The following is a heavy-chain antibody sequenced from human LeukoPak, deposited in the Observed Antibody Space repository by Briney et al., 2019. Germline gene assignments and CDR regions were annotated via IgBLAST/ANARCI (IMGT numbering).Heavy chain of an antibody. D-gene: IGHD3-10*01. J-gene: IGHJ4*02. V-gene: IGHV4-34*01. CDR2: INHSGST. CDR1: GGSFSGYY. Sequence: KPSETLSLTCAVSGGSFSGYYWTWIRQSPGKGLEWVGKINHSGSTDYNPSLKSRVTISVDTSKNQFSLKLSSVTAADTAVYYCARGVPYSASGRRRSMYYFDYWGQGILVTVSS. CDR3: ARGVPYSASGRRRSMYYFDY.